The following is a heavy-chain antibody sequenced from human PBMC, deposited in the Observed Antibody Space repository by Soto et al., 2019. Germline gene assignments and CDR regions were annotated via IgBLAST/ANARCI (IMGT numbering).Heavy chain of an antibody. CDR3: ASSSGNNYGVGTNYYFDY. Sequence: QVQLVQSGAEVKKPGSSVKVSCKTSGGTFSTYSIVWVRQAPGEGLEWMGGIIPIFGTANYAQTFQDRVTITADKSTNTAFMELSSLKSEDTAMYYCASSSGNNYGVGTNYYFDYWGQGTLVTVSS. D-gene: IGHD1-26*01. CDR1: GGTFSTYS. V-gene: IGHV1-69*06. CDR2: IIPIFGTA. J-gene: IGHJ4*02.